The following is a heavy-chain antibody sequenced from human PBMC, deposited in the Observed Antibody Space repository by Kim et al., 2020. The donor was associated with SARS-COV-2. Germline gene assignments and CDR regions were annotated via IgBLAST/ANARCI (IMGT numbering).Heavy chain of an antibody. V-gene: IGHV4-39*01. CDR3: ARAPRGGVTPGNWFDP. Sequence: SETLSLTCTVSGGSISSSSYYWGWIRQPPGKGLEWIGSIYYSGSTYYNPSLKSRVTISVDTSKNQFSLKLSSVTAADTAVYYCARAPRGGVTPGNWFDPWGQGTLVTVSS. CDR2: IYYSGST. CDR1: GGSISSSSYY. D-gene: IGHD3-16*01. J-gene: IGHJ5*02.